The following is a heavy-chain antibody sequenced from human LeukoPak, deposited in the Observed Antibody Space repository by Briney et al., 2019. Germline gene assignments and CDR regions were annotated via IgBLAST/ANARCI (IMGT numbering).Heavy chain of an antibody. D-gene: IGHD3-3*01. CDR2: IRSQGFGGTT. Sequence: GGSLRLSCAASGFPFTNAWMTWVRLAPGKGLEWVGRIRSQGFGGTTDYAAPVRGRFTISRDDSKDTVYLQMDSLKIEDTAVYYCCTVGGHNDVWLTYYYGYRGQGTRVTVSS. CDR1: GFPFTNAW. V-gene: IGHV3-15*01. J-gene: IGHJ4*02. CDR3: CTVGGHNDVWLTYYYGY.